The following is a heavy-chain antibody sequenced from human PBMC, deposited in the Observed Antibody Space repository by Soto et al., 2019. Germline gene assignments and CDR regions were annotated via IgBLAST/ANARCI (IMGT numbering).Heavy chain of an antibody. V-gene: IGHV4-30-4*01. Sequence: QVQLQESGPGLVKPSQTLSLTCTVSGGSISSGDYYWSWIRQPPGKGLEWIGYIYYSGSTYYNPYLKSRVTISVDTSKNQFSLKLSSVTAADTAVYYCARGNYYDSSGYYDDAFDIWGQGTMVTVSS. CDR3: ARGNYYDSSGYYDDAFDI. CDR1: GGSISSGDYY. J-gene: IGHJ3*02. D-gene: IGHD3-22*01. CDR2: IYYSGST.